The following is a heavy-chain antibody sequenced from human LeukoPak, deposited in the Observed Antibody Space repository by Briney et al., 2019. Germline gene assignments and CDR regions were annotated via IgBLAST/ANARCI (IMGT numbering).Heavy chain of an antibody. CDR3: ARTPGYSSSWYEITTTYFDY. CDR1: GGSISSGGYS. Sequence: SQTLSLTCAVSGGSISSGGYSWSWIRQPPGKGLEWIGYIYHSGSTYYNPSLKSRVTISVDTSKNQFSLKLSSVTAADTAVYYCARTPGYSSSWYEITTTYFDYWGQGTLVTVSS. D-gene: IGHD6-13*01. CDR2: IYHSGST. J-gene: IGHJ4*02. V-gene: IGHV4-30-2*01.